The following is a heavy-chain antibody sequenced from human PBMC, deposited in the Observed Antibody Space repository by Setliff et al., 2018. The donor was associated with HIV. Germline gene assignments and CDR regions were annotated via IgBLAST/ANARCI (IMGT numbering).Heavy chain of an antibody. CDR3: ARGVAGTFDY. D-gene: IGHD6-19*01. CDR2: ISGYNGNT. V-gene: IGHV1-18*01. Sequence: VKVSCKASGYTFTRNGISWVRQAPGQGLEWMGSISGYNGNTNYAQNLQGRVTLTTDTSTSTAYMELRSLKSDDTAVYYCARGVAGTFDYWGQGTLVTVSS. J-gene: IGHJ4*02. CDR1: GYTFTRNG.